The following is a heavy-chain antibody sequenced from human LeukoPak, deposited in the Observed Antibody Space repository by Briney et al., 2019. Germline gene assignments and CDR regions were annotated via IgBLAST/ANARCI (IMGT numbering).Heavy chain of an antibody. J-gene: IGHJ5*02. V-gene: IGHV1-2*02. CDR1: GYTFTGYY. Sequence: ASVKVSCKASGYTFTGYYMHWVRQAPGQGLEWMGWINPNSGGTNYAQKFQGRVTMTRDTSISTAYIELSRLRSDDTAVYYCAREYYDYVWGSYHHWGQGTLVTVSS. CDR3: AREYYDYVWGSYHH. CDR2: INPNSGGT. D-gene: IGHD3-16*02.